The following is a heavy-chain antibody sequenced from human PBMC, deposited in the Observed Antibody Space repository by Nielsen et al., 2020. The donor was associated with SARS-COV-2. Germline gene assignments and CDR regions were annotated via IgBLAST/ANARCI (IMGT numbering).Heavy chain of an antibody. CDR2: INHSGST. D-gene: IGHD6-19*01. Sequence: SETLSLTCAVYGGPFSGYYWSWIRQPPGKGLEWIGEINHSGSTNYNPSLKSRVTISVDTSKNQFSLKLSSVTAADTAVYYCARKQWLRGAFDIWGQGTMVTVSS. CDR3: ARKQWLRGAFDI. CDR1: GGPFSGYY. J-gene: IGHJ3*02. V-gene: IGHV4-34*01.